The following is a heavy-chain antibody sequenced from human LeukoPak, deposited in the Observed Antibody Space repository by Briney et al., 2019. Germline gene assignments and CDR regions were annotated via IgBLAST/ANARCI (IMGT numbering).Heavy chain of an antibody. D-gene: IGHD3-10*01. V-gene: IGHV3-23*01. CDR3: AKKGYAGSGTYSYYFDH. CDR1: GFTFNDFS. CDR2: LSTTGAAT. J-gene: IGHJ4*02. Sequence: GGSLRLSCEASGFTFNDFSMNWVRQAPGEGLEWVSTLSTTGAATYYADSVKGRFTISRDNSKNTLYLQMNSLRAEDTAIYYCAKKGYAGSGTYSYYFDHWGQGTLVTVSS.